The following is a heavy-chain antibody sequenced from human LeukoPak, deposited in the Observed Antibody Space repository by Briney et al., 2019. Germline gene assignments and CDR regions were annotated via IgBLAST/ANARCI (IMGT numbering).Heavy chain of an antibody. CDR1: GFTFSNAW. J-gene: IGHJ6*02. D-gene: IGHD3-3*01. CDR2: IKSKADGGTT. Sequence: GGSLRLSCAASGFTFSNAWMSWVRQAPGKGLEWVGRIKSKADGGTTDYAAPVKGRFTISRDDSKNTLYLQMNSLKTEDTAVYYCTTAEWTDYGMDVWGQGTTVTVSS. V-gene: IGHV3-15*01. CDR3: TTAEWTDYGMDV.